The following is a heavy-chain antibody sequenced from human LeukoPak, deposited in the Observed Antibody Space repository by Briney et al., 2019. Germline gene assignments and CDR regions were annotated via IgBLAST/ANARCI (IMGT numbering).Heavy chain of an antibody. Sequence: PGGSLRLSCTASGFTFSNSLMHWVRHVPGKGLVWVARIDTDGSTTHYADSVKGRFTISRDNAKNTLYLQMNILRAEDTAVYYCVRDRDGYNYWGQGTLVTVSS. CDR2: IDTDGSTT. D-gene: IGHD5-24*01. CDR1: GFTFSNSL. CDR3: VRDRDGYNY. J-gene: IGHJ4*02. V-gene: IGHV3-74*01.